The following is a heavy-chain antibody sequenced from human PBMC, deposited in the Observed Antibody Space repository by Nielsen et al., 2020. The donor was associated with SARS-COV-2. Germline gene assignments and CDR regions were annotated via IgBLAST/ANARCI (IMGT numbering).Heavy chain of an antibody. D-gene: IGHD4-11*01. Sequence: GESLKISCAASGLTFSSYAMSWVRQAPGKGLEWVSGISGSGSTTYYAGSVRGRFTISRDSSNNTLYLHMNSLRAEDTAMYYCVKDTWVTAVNDFDYWGRGTLVTVSS. CDR2: ISGSGSTT. CDR1: GLTFSSYA. CDR3: VKDTWVTAVNDFDY. V-gene: IGHV3-23*01. J-gene: IGHJ4*02.